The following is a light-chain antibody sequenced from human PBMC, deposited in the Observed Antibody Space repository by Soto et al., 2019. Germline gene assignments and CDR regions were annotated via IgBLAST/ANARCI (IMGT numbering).Light chain of an antibody. V-gene: IGLV2-8*01. J-gene: IGLJ3*02. CDR3: SSFAGSNNLRM. CDR1: SSDVGGYNY. Sequence: QSVLTQPPSASGSPGQSVTISCTGTSSDVGGYNYVSWYQQHPGKAPKLMIYEVSKRPSGVPDRFSGSKSGNTASLTVSGLQAEDEADYYCSSFAGSNNLRMFGGGTQLTVL. CDR2: EVS.